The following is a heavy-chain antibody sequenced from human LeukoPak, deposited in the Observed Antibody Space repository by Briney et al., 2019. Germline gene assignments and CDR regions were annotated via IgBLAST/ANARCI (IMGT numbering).Heavy chain of an antibody. Sequence: PSETLSLTCTVSGGSISSYYWSWIRQPPGKGLEWIGEIYHSGSTNYNPSLKSRVTISVDKSKNQFSLKLSSVTAADTAVYYCARDSFGELDHWGQGTLVTVSS. CDR2: IYHSGST. CDR3: ARDSFGELDH. D-gene: IGHD3-10*01. CDR1: GGSISSYY. J-gene: IGHJ5*02. V-gene: IGHV4-59*12.